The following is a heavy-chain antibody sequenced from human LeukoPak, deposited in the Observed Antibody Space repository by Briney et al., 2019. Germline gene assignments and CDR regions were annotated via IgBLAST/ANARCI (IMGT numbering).Heavy chain of an antibody. Sequence: SETLSLTCAVSGGSFRSHNWWTWVRPPPGMRLEWIGEIYHSGSTNYNPSLKSRVTISVDKSKNQFSLKLSSVTAADTAMYYCAAAVKYYYDSSGYYYDYWGQGTLVTVSS. CDR1: GGSFRSHNW. CDR2: IYHSGST. J-gene: IGHJ4*02. V-gene: IGHV4-4*02. D-gene: IGHD3-22*01. CDR3: AAAVKYYYDSSGYYYDY.